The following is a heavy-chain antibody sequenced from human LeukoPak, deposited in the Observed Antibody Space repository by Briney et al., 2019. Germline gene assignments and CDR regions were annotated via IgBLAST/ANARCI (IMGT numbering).Heavy chain of an antibody. CDR1: GGSLSSSSYY. CDR2: IYYSGST. J-gene: IGHJ4*02. D-gene: IGHD3-3*01. CDR3: ARHYEAGGAIDY. V-gene: IGHV4-39*01. Sequence: SETLSLTCTVSGGSLSSSSYYWGWIRQPPGTGLEWIGSIYYSGSTYYNPSLKSRVTISVDTSKNQFSLKLSSVTAADTAVYYCARHYEAGGAIDYWGQGTLVTVSS.